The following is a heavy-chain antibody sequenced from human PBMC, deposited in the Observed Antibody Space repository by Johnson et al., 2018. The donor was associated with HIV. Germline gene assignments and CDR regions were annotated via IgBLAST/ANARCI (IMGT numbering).Heavy chain of an antibody. Sequence: VQLVESGGGVVQPGRSLRLSCAASGFTFRSYAIHWVRQAPGKGLEWVANIKEDGSEKNYVDSVKGRFTVYRDNSKNTLYLQISSLRAEDKAVYFCAKDRGAYSGTYNDDAFDIWGQGTMVTFSS. D-gene: IGHD1-26*01. CDR3: AKDRGAYSGTYNDDAFDI. V-gene: IGHV3-7*05. J-gene: IGHJ3*02. CDR1: GFTFRSYA. CDR2: IKEDGSEK.